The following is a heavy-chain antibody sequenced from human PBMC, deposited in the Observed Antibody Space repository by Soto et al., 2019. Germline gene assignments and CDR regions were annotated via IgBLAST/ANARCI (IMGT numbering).Heavy chain of an antibody. J-gene: IGHJ4*02. D-gene: IGHD6-19*01. CDR2: ISGSGGST. Sequence: EVQLLESGGGLVQPGGSLNPPCQASGFPFSGNALSWFRQAQGKGLEWVSAISGSGGSTYYADSVKGRFTISRDNSKNTLYLQMNSLRAEDTAVYYCAKARFRDSSMFLLDYWGQGTLVTVSS. CDR3: AKARFRDSSMFLLDY. CDR1: GFPFSGNA. V-gene: IGHV3-23*01.